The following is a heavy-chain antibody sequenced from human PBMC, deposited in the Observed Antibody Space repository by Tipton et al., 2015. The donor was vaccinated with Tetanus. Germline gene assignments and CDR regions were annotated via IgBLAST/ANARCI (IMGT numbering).Heavy chain of an antibody. CDR1: GGSIINNNW. CDR3: ARGSTMFF. J-gene: IGHJ4*02. CDR2: IYHSGRT. Sequence: TLSLTCSVSGGSIINNNWWTWVRQPPGKGLEWIGEIYHSGRTNYNPSLETRVTISVDESKNQFSLNWMSVTAADTAVYYCARGSTMFFWGQGTLVTVSS. V-gene: IGHV4-4*02. D-gene: IGHD3-10*02.